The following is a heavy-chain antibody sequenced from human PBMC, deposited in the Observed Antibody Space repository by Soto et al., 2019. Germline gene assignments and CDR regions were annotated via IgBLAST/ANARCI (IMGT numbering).Heavy chain of an antibody. CDR2: IKQDGSEK. D-gene: IGHD3-22*01. J-gene: IGHJ4*02. CDR3: AREHDSSGPPPDY. Sequence: PVGSPRLSSAAPGFTFSSHWMSWVRQAPGKGLEWVANIKQDGSEKYYVDSVKGRFTISRDNAKNSLYLQMNSLRAEDTAVYYCAREHDSSGPPPDYWGQGTLVTVSS. CDR1: GFTFSSHW. V-gene: IGHV3-7*01.